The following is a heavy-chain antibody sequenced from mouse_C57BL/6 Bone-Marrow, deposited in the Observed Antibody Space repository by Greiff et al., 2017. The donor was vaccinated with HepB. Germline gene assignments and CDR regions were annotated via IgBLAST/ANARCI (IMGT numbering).Heavy chain of an antibody. CDR2: ISYDGSN. CDR3: AKTYDGYRYYFDY. J-gene: IGHJ2*01. V-gene: IGHV3-6*01. CDR1: GYSITSGYY. Sequence: EVQVVESGPGLVKPSQSLSLTCSVTGYSITSGYYWNWIRQFPGNKLEWMGYISYDGSNNYNPSLKNRISITRDTSKNQFFLKLNSVTTEDTATYYCAKTYDGYRYYFDYWGQGTTLTVSS. D-gene: IGHD2-3*01.